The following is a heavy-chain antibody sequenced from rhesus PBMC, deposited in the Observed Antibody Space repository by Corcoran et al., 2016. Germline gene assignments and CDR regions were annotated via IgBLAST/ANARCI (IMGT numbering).Heavy chain of an antibody. J-gene: IGHJ4*01. Sequence: DVQLVESGGGLVKPGGSLRLSCVASGFTFSSYDMHWVRPAPGKGLEWVSVISESGGTIYYADSVKGRFTIARDNAKNSLFLQMNSLRAEDTAVYYCTSTVTTPIFDYWGQGVLVTVSS. V-gene: IGHV3-100*02. CDR3: TSTVTTPIFDY. D-gene: IGHD4-35*01. CDR1: GFTFSSYD. CDR2: ISESGGTI.